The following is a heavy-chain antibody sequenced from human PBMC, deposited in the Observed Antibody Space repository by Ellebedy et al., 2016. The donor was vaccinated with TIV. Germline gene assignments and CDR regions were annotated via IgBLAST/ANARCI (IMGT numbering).Heavy chain of an antibody. V-gene: IGHV3-21*01. CDR3: ARDLGDGMDV. D-gene: IGHD3-16*01. Sequence: GGSLRLXXAASGFTFSSYSMNWVRQAPGKGLEWVSSISSSSSYIYYADSVKGRFTISRDNAKNSLYLQMNSLRAEDTAVYYCARDLGDGMDVWGQGTTVTVSS. CDR1: GFTFSSYS. CDR2: ISSSSSYI. J-gene: IGHJ6*02.